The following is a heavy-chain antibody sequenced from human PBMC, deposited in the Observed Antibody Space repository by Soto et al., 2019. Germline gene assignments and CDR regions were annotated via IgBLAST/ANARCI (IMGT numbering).Heavy chain of an antibody. CDR3: AREAYGGNSGGDYYYYGMDV. CDR2: IIPIFGTA. V-gene: IGHV1-69*13. D-gene: IGHD4-17*01. CDR1: GYTFTSYG. J-gene: IGHJ6*02. Sequence: ASVKVSCKASGYTFTSYGISWVRQAPGQGLEWMGGIIPIFGTANYAQKFQGRVTITADESTSTAYKKLSSLRSEDTAVYYFAREAYGGNSGGDYYYYGMDVWGQGTTVTVSS.